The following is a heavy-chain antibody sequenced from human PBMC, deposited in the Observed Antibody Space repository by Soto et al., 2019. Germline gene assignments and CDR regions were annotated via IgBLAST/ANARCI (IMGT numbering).Heavy chain of an antibody. V-gene: IGHV4-34*01. CDR2: INHSGST. CDR3: ARAPRLLWFGEFPLDY. Sequence: QVQLQQWGAGLLKPSETLSLTCAVYGGSFSGYYWSWIRQPPGKGLEWIGEINHSGSTNYNPSLKSRATIPVDPSKNQFSLKLGSVPAAATAVYYCARAPRLLWFGEFPLDYWAQGTLVTVSS. J-gene: IGHJ4*02. D-gene: IGHD3-10*01. CDR1: GGSFSGYY.